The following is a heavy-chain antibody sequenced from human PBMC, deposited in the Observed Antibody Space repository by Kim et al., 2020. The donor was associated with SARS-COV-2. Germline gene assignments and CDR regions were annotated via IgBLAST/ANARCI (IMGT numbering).Heavy chain of an antibody. CDR2: IIPILGIA. CDR3: AREPRDLSGTHKTGRFDP. CDR1: GGTFSSYT. Sequence: SVKVSCKASGGTFSSYTISWVRQAPGQGLEWMGRIIPILGIANYAQKFQGRVTITADKSTSTAYMELSSLRSEDTAVYYCAREPRDLSGTHKTGRFDPWGQGTLVTVSS. D-gene: IGHD3-10*01. J-gene: IGHJ5*02. V-gene: IGHV1-69*04.